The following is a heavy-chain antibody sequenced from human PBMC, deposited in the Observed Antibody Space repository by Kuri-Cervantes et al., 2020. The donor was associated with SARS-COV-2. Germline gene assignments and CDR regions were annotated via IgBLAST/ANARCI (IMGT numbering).Heavy chain of an antibody. J-gene: IGHJ4*02. Sequence: ESLKISCAVYGGSFSGYYWSWRREPPGKRLEWIGEINHSGSTNYNPSLKSRVTISVDTSKNQFSLKLSSVTAADTAVYYCARGRGGYGLMVYAIHYFDYWGQGTLVTVSS. CDR1: GGSFSGYY. CDR2: INHSGST. V-gene: IGHV4-34*01. CDR3: ARGRGGYGLMVYAIHYFDY. D-gene: IGHD2-8*01.